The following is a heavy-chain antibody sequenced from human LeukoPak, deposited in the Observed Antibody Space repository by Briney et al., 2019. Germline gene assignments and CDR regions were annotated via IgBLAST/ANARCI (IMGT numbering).Heavy chain of an antibody. Sequence: SGGSLRLSCAASGFTVSSNYMSWVRQAPGKGLEWVSVIYSGGSTYYADSVKGRFTISRDNSKNTLSLQMISLRAEDTAVYYCARGSYDILTGYGSLDYWGQGTLVTVSS. J-gene: IGHJ4*02. CDR1: GFTVSSNY. V-gene: IGHV3-53*01. D-gene: IGHD3-9*01. CDR2: IYSGGST. CDR3: ARGSYDILTGYGSLDY.